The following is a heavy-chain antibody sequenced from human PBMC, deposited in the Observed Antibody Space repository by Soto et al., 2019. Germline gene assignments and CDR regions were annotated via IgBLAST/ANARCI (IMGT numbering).Heavy chain of an antibody. V-gene: IGHV4-59*01. D-gene: IGHD6-19*01. J-gene: IGHJ4*02. CDR3: ARSVAVPGAHIDY. CDR2: VYYTGST. Sequence: LSLTCSLSGGSISGSYWSWIRQSPGKGLEWLGYVYYTGSTNYNPSLRSRVSISVDTAKDEFSLRLSFVTAADMAVYFCARSVAVPGAHIDYWGQGTPVTVSS. CDR1: GGSISGSY.